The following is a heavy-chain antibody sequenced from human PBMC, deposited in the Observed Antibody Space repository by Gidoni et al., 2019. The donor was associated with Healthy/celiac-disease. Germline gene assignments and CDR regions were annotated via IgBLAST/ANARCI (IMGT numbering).Heavy chain of an antibody. Sequence: QVTLKESGPVLVKPTETLTLTCTVSGFSLSNARMGVSWIRQPPGKALEWLAHIFSNDEKSYSTSLKSRLTISKDTSKSQVVLTMTNMDPVDTATYYCARIWGFCSGGSCYSNYFDYWGQGTLVTVSS. CDR2: IFSNDEK. CDR1: GFSLSNARMG. V-gene: IGHV2-26*01. D-gene: IGHD2-15*01. J-gene: IGHJ4*02. CDR3: ARIWGFCSGGSCYSNYFDY.